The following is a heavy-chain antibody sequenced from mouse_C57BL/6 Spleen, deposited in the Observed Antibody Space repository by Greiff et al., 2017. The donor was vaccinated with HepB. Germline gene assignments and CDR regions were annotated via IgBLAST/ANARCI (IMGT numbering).Heavy chain of an antibody. Sequence: EVQLQQSGPVLVKPGASVKMSCKASGYTFTDYYMNWVKQSHGKSLEWIGVLNPYNGGTSYNQTFKGKATLTVDKSSSTAYMELNSLTAEDSAGYYCARRSPFDYWGQGTTLTVSS. V-gene: IGHV1-19*01. CDR3: ARRSPFDY. CDR1: GYTFTDYY. CDR2: LNPYNGGT. J-gene: IGHJ2*01.